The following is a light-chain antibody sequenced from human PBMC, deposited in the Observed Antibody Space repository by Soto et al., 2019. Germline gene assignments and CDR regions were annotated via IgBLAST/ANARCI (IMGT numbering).Light chain of an antibody. CDR2: GAS. CDR1: QSVSSK. Sequence: EIVLTQSPGTLSLSPGERATLSCRASQSVSSKLAWYQQKPGQAPRLLIYGASTRATGIPARFSGSGSGTEFTLIISSLQSEDFAVYYCQQYNKWPPVTFGGGTKVDIK. V-gene: IGKV3-15*01. J-gene: IGKJ4*01. CDR3: QQYNKWPPVT.